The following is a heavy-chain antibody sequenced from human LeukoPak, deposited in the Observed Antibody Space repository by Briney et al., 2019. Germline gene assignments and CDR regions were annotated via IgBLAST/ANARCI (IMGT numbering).Heavy chain of an antibody. V-gene: IGHV1-2*02. CDR3: ARVGSGWLHYFDY. CDR1: GYTFTGDY. J-gene: IGHJ4*02. D-gene: IGHD6-19*01. CDR2: INPNSGGT. Sequence: ASVKVSCKASGYTFTGDYMHWVRQAPGQGLEWRGWINPNSGGTNYAQKFQGRVTMTRDTSISTAYMELSRLRSDDTAVYYCARVGSGWLHYFDYWGQGTLVTVSS.